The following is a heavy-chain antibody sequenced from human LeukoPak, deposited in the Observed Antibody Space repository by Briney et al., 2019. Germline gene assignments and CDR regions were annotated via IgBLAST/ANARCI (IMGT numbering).Heavy chain of an antibody. CDR1: GYTFTSYD. Sequence: ASVKVSCKASGYTFTSYDINWVRQATGQGLEWMGWMNPNSGNTGYAQKFQGRVTMTRNTSISIAYMELSSLRSEDTAVYYCARVGITYDYVWGSYRYRDYWGQGTLVTVSS. V-gene: IGHV1-8*01. D-gene: IGHD3-16*02. CDR3: ARVGITYDYVWGSYRYRDY. CDR2: MNPNSGNT. J-gene: IGHJ4*02.